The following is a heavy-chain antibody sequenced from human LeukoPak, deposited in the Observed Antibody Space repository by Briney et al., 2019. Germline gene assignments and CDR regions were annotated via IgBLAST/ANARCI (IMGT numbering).Heavy chain of an antibody. V-gene: IGHV1-8*03. CDR2: MNPNSSNT. Sequence: ASVKVSCKASGYTFTSTDINWVRQAPGQGLEWMGWMNPNSSNTAYAQKFQGRVTITRNTSISTAYMELSSLRSEDTAVYYCARVFMVEQQLAQENDYWGQGTLATVSS. CDR1: GYTFTSTD. CDR3: ARVFMVEQQLAQENDY. J-gene: IGHJ4*02. D-gene: IGHD6-13*01.